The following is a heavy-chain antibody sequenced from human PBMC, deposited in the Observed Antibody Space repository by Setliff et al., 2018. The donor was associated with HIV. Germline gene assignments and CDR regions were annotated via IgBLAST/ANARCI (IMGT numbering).Heavy chain of an antibody. V-gene: IGHV4-34*01. D-gene: IGHD6-6*01. CDR1: GGSFSGYF. CDR2: LNDSGST. J-gene: IGHJ5*02. CDR3: ARGTKLVWGRWFDP. Sequence: LSLTCAVYGGSFSGYFWSWIRQSPRKRLEWIGELNDSGSTNYNPSLKSRVTISIDTSKNQFSLRLSSVTAADTAVYYCARGTKLVWGRWFDPWGQGTLVT.